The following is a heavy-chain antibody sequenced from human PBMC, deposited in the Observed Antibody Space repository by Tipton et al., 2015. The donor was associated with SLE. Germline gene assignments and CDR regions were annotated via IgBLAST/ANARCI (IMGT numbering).Heavy chain of an antibody. V-gene: IGHV3-74*03. CDR3: VRDNYGVDY. J-gene: IGHJ4*02. D-gene: IGHD4-11*01. CDR2: IKSDGSYT. Sequence: GSLRLSCVASGFTFSSSWMHWVRQAPGKGLVWVSRIKSDGSYTTYADSVRGRFTISRDNAKSTLYLQMSSLRAEDTAVYYCVRDNYGVDYWGQGTLVTVSS. CDR1: GFTFSSSW.